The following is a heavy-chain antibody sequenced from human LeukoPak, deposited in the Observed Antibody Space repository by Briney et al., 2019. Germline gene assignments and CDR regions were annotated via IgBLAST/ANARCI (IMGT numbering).Heavy chain of an antibody. Sequence: ASVKVSCKASGGAFSSYAISWVRQAPGQGLEGMGVIIPIFGTANYAQKFQGRVTITTDESTSTAYMVLRSLRSEDTAVYYCARGYYYDSSGYFDYFDYWGQGTLVTVSS. J-gene: IGHJ4*02. V-gene: IGHV1-69*05. CDR1: GGAFSSYA. CDR2: IIPIFGTA. CDR3: ARGYYYDSSGYFDYFDY. D-gene: IGHD3-22*01.